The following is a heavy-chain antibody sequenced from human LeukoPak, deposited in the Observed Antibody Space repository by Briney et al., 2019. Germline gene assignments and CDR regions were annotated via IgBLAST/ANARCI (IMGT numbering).Heavy chain of an antibody. Sequence: PSETLSLTCTVSGGSISGGGYYWSWIRQHPGKGLEWIGYIYYSGSTYYNPSLKSRVTISVDTSKNQFSLKLSSVTAADTAVYYCARDNTYGSGPFDPWGQGTLVTVSS. CDR2: IYYSGST. CDR1: GGSISGGGYY. D-gene: IGHD3-10*01. J-gene: IGHJ5*02. V-gene: IGHV4-31*03. CDR3: ARDNTYGSGPFDP.